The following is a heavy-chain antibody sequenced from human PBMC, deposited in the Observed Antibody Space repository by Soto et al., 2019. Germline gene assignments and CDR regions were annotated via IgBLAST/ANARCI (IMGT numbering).Heavy chain of an antibody. CDR1: GYTFATST. D-gene: IGHD4-17*01. J-gene: IGHJ4*02. CDR3: AIADYGGDDY. V-gene: IGHV1-18*01. Sequence: QLQLVQSGPEAKKPGASVKVSCKASGYTFATSTISWLRQAPGQGPEWMGWIKAYSGNTNYAQKLQGRLTMTTDTSTSTAYMELRSLTTDDTAIYYCAIADYGGDDYWGQGTLVTVCS. CDR2: IKAYSGNT.